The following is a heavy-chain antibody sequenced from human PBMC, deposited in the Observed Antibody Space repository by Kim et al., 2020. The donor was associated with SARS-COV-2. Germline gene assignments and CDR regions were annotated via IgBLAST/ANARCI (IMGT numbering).Heavy chain of an antibody. Sequence: GGSLRLTCAASGFIFSDSAMYWVRQASGKGLQWVGRIRSKANSYATAYDVSVKGRFIISRDDSKNTAYLQMNSLNTEDTAIYYCTRVPPYSNSWWDAFD. CDR1: GFIFSDSA. J-gene: IGHJ3*02. CDR3: TRVPPYSNSWWDAFD. CDR2: IRSKANSYAT. D-gene: IGHD6-13*01. V-gene: IGHV3-73*01.